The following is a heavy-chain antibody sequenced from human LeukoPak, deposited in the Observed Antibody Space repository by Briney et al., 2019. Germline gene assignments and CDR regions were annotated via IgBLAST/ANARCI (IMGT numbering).Heavy chain of an antibody. CDR3: ARLGLDSSSGWFDP. V-gene: IGHV4-39*01. Sequence: SPSETLSLTCTVSGGSISSSSYYWGWIRQPPGKGLEWIGSIYYSGSTYYNPSLKSRVTISVDTSKNQFSLKLSSVTAADTAVYYCARLGLDSSSGWFDPWGQGTLVTVSS. CDR1: GGSISSSSYY. CDR2: IYYSGST. J-gene: IGHJ5*02. D-gene: IGHD6-6*01.